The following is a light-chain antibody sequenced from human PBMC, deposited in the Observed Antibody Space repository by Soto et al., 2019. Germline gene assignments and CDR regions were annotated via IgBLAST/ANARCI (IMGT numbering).Light chain of an antibody. J-gene: IGLJ2*01. CDR2: EGS. V-gene: IGLV2-23*03. CDR1: SSDFGIYDL. CDR3: CSYAGNRTFV. Sequence: QSALTQPASVSGSPGQSITISCTATSSDFGIYDLVSWYQQHPGKAPKVIIFEGSKRPSGVSNRFSGSTSGNTASLTISELQAEDEADYHCCSYAGNRTFVFGGGTKLTVL.